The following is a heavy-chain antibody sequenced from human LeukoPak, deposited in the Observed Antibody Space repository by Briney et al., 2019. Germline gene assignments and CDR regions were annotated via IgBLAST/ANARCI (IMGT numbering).Heavy chain of an antibody. CDR1: GGSISGSDYY. J-gene: IGHJ4*02. CDR3: ARDDGRGVVTPY. Sequence: SETLSLTCTVSGGSISGSDYYWGWIRQPPGKGLEWIGSIYYSGRTFYNPSLKSRVVISVDTSKNQFSLNLISVTAADTAVYYCARDDGRGVVTPYWGQGTLVTVSS. V-gene: IGHV4-39*07. CDR2: IYYSGRT. D-gene: IGHD2-21*02.